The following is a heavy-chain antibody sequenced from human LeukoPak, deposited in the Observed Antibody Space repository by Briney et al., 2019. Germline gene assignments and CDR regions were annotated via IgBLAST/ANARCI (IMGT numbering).Heavy chain of an antibody. V-gene: IGHV4-34*01. D-gene: IGHD2-2*01. J-gene: IGHJ2*01. CDR2: INHSGST. CDR3: ARDSFIVVVPPYYWYFDL. CDR1: GGSFSGYY. Sequence: SETLSLTCAVYGGSFSGYYWSWIRQPPGKGLEWIGEINHSGSTNHNPSLKSRVTISVDTSKNQFSLKLSSLTAADTAVYYCARDSFIVVVPPYYWYFDLWGRGTLVTVSS.